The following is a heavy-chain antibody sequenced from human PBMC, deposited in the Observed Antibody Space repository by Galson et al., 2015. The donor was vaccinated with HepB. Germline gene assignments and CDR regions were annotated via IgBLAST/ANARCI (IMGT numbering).Heavy chain of an antibody. J-gene: IGHJ3*01. D-gene: IGHD3-22*01. CDR1: GATISGSGYY. Sequence: ETLSLTCTVSGATISGSGYYWAWIRQPPGKGLEWIGSIYYSGDTYYKPSLKSRVTISVDTSENQFSLKMSSVTAADTAVYYCGRHGNVYYDSSGARAFEVWGQGALLTVSS. V-gene: IGHV4-39*01. CDR3: GRHGNVYYDSSGARAFEV. CDR2: IYYSGDT.